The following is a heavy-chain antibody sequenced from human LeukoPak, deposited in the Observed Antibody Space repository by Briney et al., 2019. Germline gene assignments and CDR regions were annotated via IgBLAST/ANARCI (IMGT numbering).Heavy chain of an antibody. CDR3: ARGRQNKDIVVVPAAIAFDY. Sequence: SETLSLTCAVYGGSFSGYYWSWIRQPPGKGLEWIGEINHSGSTNYNPSLKSRVTMSVDTSKNQFSLKLSSVTAADTAVYYCARGRQNKDIVVVPAAIAFDYWGQGTLVTVSS. V-gene: IGHV4-34*01. CDR2: INHSGST. CDR1: GGSFSGYY. D-gene: IGHD2-2*01. J-gene: IGHJ4*02.